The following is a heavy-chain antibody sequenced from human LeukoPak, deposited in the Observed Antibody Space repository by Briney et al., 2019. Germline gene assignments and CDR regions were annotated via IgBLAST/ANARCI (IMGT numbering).Heavy chain of an antibody. J-gene: IGHJ6*02. CDR3: AKRLKRNYYYHYAMDV. CDR1: GFTFKTHA. CDR2: IDDSGVKR. Sequence: PGGSLRLSCAASGFTFKTHAMSWVRQAPGKGLEWVSRIDDSGVKRSYADSVKGRFTISRDNSKMTLTLQMNSLRAEDTAVYYCAKRLKRNYYYHYAMDVWGQGTTVTVSS. V-gene: IGHV3-23*01. D-gene: IGHD3-22*01.